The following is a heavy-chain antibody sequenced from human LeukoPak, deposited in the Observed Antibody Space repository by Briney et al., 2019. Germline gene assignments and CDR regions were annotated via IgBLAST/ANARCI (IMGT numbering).Heavy chain of an antibody. CDR2: INSSGGST. J-gene: IGHJ4*02. V-gene: IGHV1-46*01. CDR3: AREPDTGRYYFDY. CDR1: GYTFTSYH. Sequence: ASVKVSCKAPGYTFTSYHIHWVRQAPGQGLEWMGIINSSGGSTNYAQKFQGRITMTRDTSTSTVYMELSSLRSEDTTVYYCAREPDTGRYYFDYWGQGTLVTVSS. D-gene: IGHD2-8*02.